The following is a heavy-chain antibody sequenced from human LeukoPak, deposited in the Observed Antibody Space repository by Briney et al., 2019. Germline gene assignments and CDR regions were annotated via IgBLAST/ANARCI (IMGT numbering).Heavy chain of an antibody. CDR1: GYSITRGYY. Sequence: SETLSLTCTFSGYSITRGYYGGWIRQPPGKGLEWIGSIYHSGSTYYNPSLKSRVTISVDTSKNQFSLKLSSVTAADTAVYYCASAVGSYSSSWFYYYYYMDVWGKGTTVTVSS. CDR3: ASAVGSYSSSWFYYYYYMDV. CDR2: IYHSGST. V-gene: IGHV4-38-2*02. J-gene: IGHJ6*03. D-gene: IGHD6-13*01.